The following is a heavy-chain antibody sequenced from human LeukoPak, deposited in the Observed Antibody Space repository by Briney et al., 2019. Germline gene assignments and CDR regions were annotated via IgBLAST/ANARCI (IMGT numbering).Heavy chain of an antibody. V-gene: IGHV4-34*01. Sequence: SETLSLTCAVYGGSFSGYYWSWIRQPPGKGLEWIGEINHSGSTNYNPSLKSRVTISVDTSKNQFSLKLSSVTAADTAVYYCARGQMGDYDFWSGHHDYWGQGTLVTVSS. CDR1: GGSFSGYY. CDR2: INHSGST. D-gene: IGHD3-3*01. J-gene: IGHJ4*02. CDR3: ARGQMGDYDFWSGHHDY.